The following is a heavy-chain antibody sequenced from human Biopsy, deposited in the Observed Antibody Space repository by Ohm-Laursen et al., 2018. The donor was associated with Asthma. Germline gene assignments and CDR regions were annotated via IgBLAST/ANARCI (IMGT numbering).Heavy chain of an antibody. J-gene: IGHJ4*02. CDR1: GFMFRSFG. CDR2: ISYDGNHK. V-gene: IGHV3-30*03. Sequence: SLRLSCSASGFMFRSFGMHWVRQAPGKGLEWVAVISYDGNHKFYEDSVKGRFTISRDNSKKTLYLQMNSLRVEDTAVYYCARGLDYSGRSGFDYWGQGTLVTVSS. D-gene: IGHD3-10*01. CDR3: ARGLDYSGRSGFDY.